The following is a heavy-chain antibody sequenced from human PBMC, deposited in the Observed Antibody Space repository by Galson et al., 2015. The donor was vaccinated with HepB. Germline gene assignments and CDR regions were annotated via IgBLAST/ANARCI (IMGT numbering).Heavy chain of an antibody. CDR3: AKGGTSLFYGMDV. J-gene: IGHJ6*02. Sequence: SLRLSCAASGFTFSQYAMNWVRQAPGRGLEWVSVISGSGVSTFYADSVKGRLTISRDTTKNTLYLQMNNLRAEDTAVYFCAKGGTSLFYGMDVWGQGTTVTDSS. CDR1: GFTFSQYA. CDR2: ISGSGVST. V-gene: IGHV3-23*01.